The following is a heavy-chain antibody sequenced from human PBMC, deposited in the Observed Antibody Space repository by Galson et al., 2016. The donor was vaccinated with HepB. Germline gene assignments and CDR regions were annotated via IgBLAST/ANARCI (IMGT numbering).Heavy chain of an antibody. J-gene: IGHJ6*02. Sequence: SLRLSCAASGFIFSDHYMDWVRQAPGKGLEWIGRSRNKANSYSTEYAASVKGRFTISRDDSKNSLYLQMNSLKIDDAAVYYCTRWGASSKDAMDVWGQGTTVTVSS. V-gene: IGHV3-72*01. CDR1: GFIFSDHY. CDR2: SRNKANSYST. D-gene: IGHD2-2*01. CDR3: TRWGASSKDAMDV.